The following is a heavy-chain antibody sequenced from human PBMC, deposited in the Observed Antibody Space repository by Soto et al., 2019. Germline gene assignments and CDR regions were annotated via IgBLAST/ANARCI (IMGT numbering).Heavy chain of an antibody. CDR1: GGSISSYY. Sequence: PSETLSLTCTVSGGSISSYYWSWIRQPPGKGLEWIGYIYYSGSTNYNPSLKSRVTISVDTSKNQFSLKLSSVTAADTAVYYCARAVAVMRTYYDLWSGYLLANGLDVWGQGTTVTVSS. CDR2: IYYSGST. V-gene: IGHV4-59*01. D-gene: IGHD3-3*01. CDR3: ARAVAVMRTYYDLWSGYLLANGLDV. J-gene: IGHJ6*02.